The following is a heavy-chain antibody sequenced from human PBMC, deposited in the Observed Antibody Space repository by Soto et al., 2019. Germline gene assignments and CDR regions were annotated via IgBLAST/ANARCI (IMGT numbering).Heavy chain of an antibody. J-gene: IGHJ5*02. CDR3: VRDGTKTLRDRFDP. D-gene: IGHD1-1*01. Sequence: SETLSLTCTVSGASISGFYWSWIRKSAGKGLEWIGRIYATGTTDYNPSLKSRVMMSVDTSKKQFSLKLRSVTAADTAVYYCVRDGTKTLRDRFDPWGQGVSVTVSS. CDR1: GASISGFY. CDR2: IYATGTT. V-gene: IGHV4-4*07.